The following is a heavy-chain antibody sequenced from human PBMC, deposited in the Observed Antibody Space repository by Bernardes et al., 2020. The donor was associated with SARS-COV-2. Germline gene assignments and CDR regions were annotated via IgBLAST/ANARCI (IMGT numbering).Heavy chain of an antibody. V-gene: IGHV4-30-4*01. CDR2: IYYSGST. CDR1: GGSISSGDYY. D-gene: IGHD3-3*01. J-gene: IGHJ5*02. Sequence: SETLPLTCTVSGGSISSGDYYWSWIRQPPGKGLEWIGYIYYSGSTYYNPSLKSRVTISVDTSKNQFSLKLSSVTAADTAVYYCARGTSVITIFGVVNRWFDPWGQGTLVTVSS. CDR3: ARGTSVITIFGVVNRWFDP.